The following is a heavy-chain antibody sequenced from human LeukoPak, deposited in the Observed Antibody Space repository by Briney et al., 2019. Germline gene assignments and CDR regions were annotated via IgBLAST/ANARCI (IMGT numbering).Heavy chain of an antibody. CDR1: GSTFSTNW. V-gene: IGHV5-51*01. J-gene: IGHJ3*02. Sequence: GAFLQISCECVGSTFSTNWIGGGRPLPGKGVEGMGIMYPGDSDIRYSPSLQAHVPISAHKSIITAYLQLSSLEASDTAVYYCARLEKFQLLSLAFDIWGQGTVVTVSS. D-gene: IGHD2/OR15-2a*01. CDR2: MYPGDSDI. CDR3: ARLEKFQLLSLAFDI.